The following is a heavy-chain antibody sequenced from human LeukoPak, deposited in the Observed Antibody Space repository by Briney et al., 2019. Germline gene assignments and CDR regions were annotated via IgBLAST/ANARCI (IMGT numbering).Heavy chain of an antibody. Sequence: SETLSLTCTVSGGSISSSSYYWGWIRQPPGTGLEWIGSIYYSGSTYYNPSLKSRVTISVDTSKNQFSLKLSSVTAADTAVYYCASSVYDSSAYDYWGQGILVTVSS. CDR1: GGSISSSSYY. J-gene: IGHJ4*02. CDR3: ASSVYDSSAYDY. V-gene: IGHV4-39*07. D-gene: IGHD3-22*01. CDR2: IYYSGST.